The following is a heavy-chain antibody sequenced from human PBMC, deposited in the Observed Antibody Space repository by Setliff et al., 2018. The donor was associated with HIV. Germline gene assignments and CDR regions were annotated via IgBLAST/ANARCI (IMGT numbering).Heavy chain of an antibody. CDR3: ARLGYVSGGFYKTPGPYYFDY. Sequence: PSETLSLTCAVSGYAITSGFYWGWIRQPPGKGLEWIGSIYHSGTTNYNSSLKSRVTISVDTSKNQFSLKLSSVTAADTAAYYCARLGYVSGGFYKTPGPYYFDYWGQGALVTVSS. D-gene: IGHD3-10*01. V-gene: IGHV4-38-2*01. CDR2: IYHSGTT. CDR1: GYAITSGFY. J-gene: IGHJ4*02.